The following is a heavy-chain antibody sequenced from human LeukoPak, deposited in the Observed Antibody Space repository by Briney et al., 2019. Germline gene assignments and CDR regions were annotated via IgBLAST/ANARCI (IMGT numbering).Heavy chain of an antibody. CDR3: ARSYCSGGSCYVSDY. Sequence: ASVKVSCKASGYTFTGYYMHWVRQAPGQGLEWMGRINPNSGGTNYAQKFQGRVTMTRDTSISTAYMELSRLRSDDTAVYYCARSYCSGGSCYVSDYWGQGTLVTASS. CDR1: GYTFTGYY. CDR2: INPNSGGT. D-gene: IGHD2-15*01. V-gene: IGHV1-2*06. J-gene: IGHJ4*02.